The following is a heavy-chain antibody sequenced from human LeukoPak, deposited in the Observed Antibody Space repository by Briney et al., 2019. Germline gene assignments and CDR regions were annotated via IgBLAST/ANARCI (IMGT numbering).Heavy chain of an antibody. J-gene: IGHJ6*03. Sequence: ASVKVSCKASGGTFSSYAISWVRQATGQGLEWMGWMSPNSGNTGYAQKFQGRVTITRNTSIRTAYMELSSLRSEDTAVYYCARALSDYEGATYYYYMDVWGKGTTVTVSS. V-gene: IGHV1-8*03. D-gene: IGHD5-12*01. CDR2: MSPNSGNT. CDR1: GGTFSSYA. CDR3: ARALSDYEGATYYYYMDV.